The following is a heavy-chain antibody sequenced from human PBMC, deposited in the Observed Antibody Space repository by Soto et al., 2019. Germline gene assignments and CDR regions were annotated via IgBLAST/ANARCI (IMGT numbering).Heavy chain of an antibody. D-gene: IGHD3-3*01. CDR3: ARSGLSGYYYGMDV. V-gene: IGHV3-48*02. J-gene: IGHJ6*02. CDR1: GFTYSSYS. Sequence: GGSLRLSCAASGFTYSSYSMNWVRQAPGKGLEWVSYISSLSSTIYYADSVKGRFTISRDNAKNSLDLQINSLRDEDTAVYYCARSGLSGYYYGMDVWGQGTTVTVSS. CDR2: ISSLSSTI.